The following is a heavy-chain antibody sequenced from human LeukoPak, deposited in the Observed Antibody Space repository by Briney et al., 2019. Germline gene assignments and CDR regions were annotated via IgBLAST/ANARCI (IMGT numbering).Heavy chain of an antibody. CDR2: INSGGSST. V-gene: IGHV3-74*01. J-gene: IGHJ4*02. Sequence: GGSLRLSCAASGFTFSSYWMHWVRQAPGKGLVWVSRINSGGSSTSCADSVKGRFTISRDNAKNTPYLQMNSLRPEDTAVYYCIRGAPTTFDYWGQGTLVTVSS. CDR3: IRGAPTTFDY. CDR1: GFTFSSYW. D-gene: IGHD1-14*01.